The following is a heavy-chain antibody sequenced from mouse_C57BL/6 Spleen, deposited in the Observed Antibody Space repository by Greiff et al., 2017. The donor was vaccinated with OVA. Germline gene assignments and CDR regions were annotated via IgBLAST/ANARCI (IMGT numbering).Heavy chain of an antibody. Sequence: DVKLQESGGGLVKPGGSLKLSCAASGFTFSDYGMHWVRQAPEKGLEWVAYISSGSSTIYYADTVKGRFTISRDNAKNTLFLQMTSLRSEDTAMYYCARPYDYDGYFDVWGTGTTVTVSS. D-gene: IGHD2-4*01. CDR2: ISSGSSTI. J-gene: IGHJ1*03. CDR1: GFTFSDYG. V-gene: IGHV5-17*01. CDR3: ARPYDYDGYFDV.